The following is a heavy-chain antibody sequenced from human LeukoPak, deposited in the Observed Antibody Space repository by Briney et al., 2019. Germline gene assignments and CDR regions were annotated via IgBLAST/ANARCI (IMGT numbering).Heavy chain of an antibody. CDR2: MSPNSGNT. J-gene: IGHJ1*01. D-gene: IGHD6-13*01. CDR3: ARGGGSTWTQRGYFQH. V-gene: IGHV1-8*01. CDR1: GYTFTSYD. Sequence: ASVKVSCKASGYTFTSYDINWVRQATGQGLEWMGWMSPNSGNTGYAQKFQGRVTMTRNTSISTAYMELSSLRSEDTAVYYCARGGGSTWTQRGYFQHWGQGTLVTVSS.